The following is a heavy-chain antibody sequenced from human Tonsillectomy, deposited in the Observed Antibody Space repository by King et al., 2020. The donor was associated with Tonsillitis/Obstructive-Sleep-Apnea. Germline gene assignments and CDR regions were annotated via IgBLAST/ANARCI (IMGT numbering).Heavy chain of an antibody. V-gene: IGHV3-49*03. CDR3: IRGGGPTKGAFDI. J-gene: IGHJ3*02. D-gene: IGHD5-12*01. Sequence: VQLVESGGGLAQPGRSLRLSGKASGFTFGDNTVNWPRQAPGKGLEWVGFIRTKAYGGKTEYAAPVKGRFTISRDDSKSIAYLQMNSLKIDDTAVYYCIRGGGPTKGAFDIWGQGTMVTVSS. CDR2: IRTKAYGGKT. CDR1: GFTFGDNT.